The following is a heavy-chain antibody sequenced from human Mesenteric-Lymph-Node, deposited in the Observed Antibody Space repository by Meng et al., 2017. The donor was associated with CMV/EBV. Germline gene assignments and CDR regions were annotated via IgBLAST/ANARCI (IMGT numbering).Heavy chain of an antibody. Sequence: GESLKISCAVSGFTFSDYYMSWIRQAAGKGLEWVSYISNDGKTTYYADTVKGRFTISRDSALYLQMNSLGVEDTAVYYCARDRGDYVDLWGQGTLVTVSS. CDR3: ARDRGDYVDL. V-gene: IGHV3-11*01. D-gene: IGHD4-17*01. CDR1: GFTFSDYY. CDR2: ISNDGKTT. J-gene: IGHJ5*02.